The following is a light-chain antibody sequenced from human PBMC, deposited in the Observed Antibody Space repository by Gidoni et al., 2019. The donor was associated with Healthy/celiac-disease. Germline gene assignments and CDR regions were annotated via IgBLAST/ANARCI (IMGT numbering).Light chain of an antibody. CDR3: QAWDSSTAVV. J-gene: IGLJ2*01. V-gene: IGLV3-1*01. CDR1: KLGDKY. Sequence: SYELTQPPTVSAPPGQPASITCSGDKLGDKYACWYQQKPGQSPVLIIYQDSKRPSGIPERFSGSNSGNTATLTISGTQAMDEADYYCQAWDSSTAVVFGGGTKLTVL. CDR2: QDS.